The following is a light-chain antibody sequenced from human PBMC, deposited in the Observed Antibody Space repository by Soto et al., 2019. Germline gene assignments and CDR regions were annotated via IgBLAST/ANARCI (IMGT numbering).Light chain of an antibody. CDR2: WAS. CDR3: QQYYSTPLT. CDR1: QSVLYSSNNKNY. J-gene: IGKJ4*01. Sequence: DIVMTQSPDSLAVSLGERATINCKSSQSVLYSSNNKNYLAWYQQKPGQPPKLLIYWASTRESGVPDRFSGSGSGTAFPLTISSLQAEDVAVYYCQQYYSTPLTFGGGTKVEIK. V-gene: IGKV4-1*01.